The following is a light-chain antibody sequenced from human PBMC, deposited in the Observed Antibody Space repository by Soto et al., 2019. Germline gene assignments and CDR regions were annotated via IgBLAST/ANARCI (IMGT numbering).Light chain of an antibody. CDR1: SSDVGNYNY. Sequence: QSALTQPASVSGSPGQSITISCTGTSSDVGNYNYVSWYQQRPGKAPTLMIYDVSNRPSGVSNRFSASKSGNTASLTISGLQAEDEADYYCSSYTNTSSLVFGGGTKVTVL. J-gene: IGLJ2*01. V-gene: IGLV2-14*01. CDR3: SSYTNTSSLV. CDR2: DVS.